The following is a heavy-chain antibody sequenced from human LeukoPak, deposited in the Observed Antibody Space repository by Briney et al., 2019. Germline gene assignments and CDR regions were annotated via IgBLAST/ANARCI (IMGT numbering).Heavy chain of an antibody. V-gene: IGHV3-23*01. CDR1: GFTFSSYA. CDR2: ISGSGGST. CDR3: AKGGVWFGELDY. Sequence: PGGSLRLSCAASGFTFSSYAMSWVRQAPGKGLEWVSAISGSGGSTYYAGSVKGRFTISRDNSKNTLYLQINSLRAEDTAVYYRAKGGVWFGELDYWGQGTLVTVSS. D-gene: IGHD3-10*01. J-gene: IGHJ4*02.